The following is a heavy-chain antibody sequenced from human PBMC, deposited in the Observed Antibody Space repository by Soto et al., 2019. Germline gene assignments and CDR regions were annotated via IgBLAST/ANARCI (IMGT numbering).Heavy chain of an antibody. CDR1: GFTVSSNY. J-gene: IGHJ6*03. V-gene: IGHV3-66*01. D-gene: IGHD5-12*01. CDR3: ARSIVATIKDYYYYYMDV. Sequence: EVQLVESGGGLVQPGGSLRLSCAASGFTVSSNYMSWVRQAPGKGLEWVSVIYSGGSTYYADSVKGRFTISRDNSKNTLYLQMNSLRAEDTAVYYCARSIVATIKDYYYYYMDVWGKGTTLTVSS. CDR2: IYSGGST.